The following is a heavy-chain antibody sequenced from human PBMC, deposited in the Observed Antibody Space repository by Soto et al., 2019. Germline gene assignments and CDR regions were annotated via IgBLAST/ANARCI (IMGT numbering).Heavy chain of an antibody. CDR3: AVVLARRSRGDYFDV. CDR2: ISATGGNT. J-gene: IGHJ3*01. Sequence: EIQLLESGGNLVQPGGSLRLSCAASGFTFNIYAMTWVRQAPGKGLDWVSTISATGGNTSYADSVKGRFTISRSTSKKTVYLEMNSLRAEDTAVYYGAVVLARRSRGDYFDVWGQGTMVNVSS. CDR1: GFTFNIYA. V-gene: IGHV3-23*01. D-gene: IGHD2-21*01.